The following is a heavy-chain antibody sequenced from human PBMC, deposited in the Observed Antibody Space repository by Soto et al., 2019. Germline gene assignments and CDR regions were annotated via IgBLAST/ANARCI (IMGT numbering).Heavy chain of an antibody. J-gene: IGHJ4*02. Sequence: QVQLVQSGAEVKKPGASVKVSCKASGYTFTSYYMHWVRQAPGQGLEWMGIINPSGGSTSYAKKVQGGVTMTSDTSTGTVYMEWSSLRSEDTAVYYWARGYSSGWPDYWGQGSLVTFSS. V-gene: IGHV1-46*01. CDR2: INPSGGST. CDR1: GYTFTSYY. CDR3: ARGYSSGWPDY. D-gene: IGHD6-19*01.